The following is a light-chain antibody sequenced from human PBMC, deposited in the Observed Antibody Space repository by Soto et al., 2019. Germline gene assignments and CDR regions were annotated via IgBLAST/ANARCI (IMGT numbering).Light chain of an antibody. CDR3: RSQTGSATMV. Sequence: QSALTQPASVSGSPGQSITISCTGTSSDVGAYNFVSWYQQFPGKAPKLMIYDVSNRPSGVSDRFSGYKSGNTASLIISGLQDEDEADYYCRSQTGSATMVFGGGTKLTVL. CDR2: DVS. CDR1: SSDVGAYNF. V-gene: IGLV2-14*01. J-gene: IGLJ2*01.